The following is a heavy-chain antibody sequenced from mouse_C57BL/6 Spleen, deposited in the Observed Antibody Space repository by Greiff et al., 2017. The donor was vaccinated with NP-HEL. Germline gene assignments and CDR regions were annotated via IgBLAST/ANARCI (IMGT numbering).Heavy chain of an antibody. Sequence: QVQLQQSGAELVRPGASVKMSCKASGYTFTSHNMHWVKQTPRQGLEWIGAIYPGNGDTSYNQKFKGKATLTVDKSSSTAYMQLSSLTSEDSAVYFCARWDYYGSSCFDYWGQGTTLTVSS. J-gene: IGHJ2*01. CDR1: GYTFTSHN. CDR2: IYPGNGDT. D-gene: IGHD1-1*01. V-gene: IGHV1-12*01. CDR3: ARWDYYGSSCFDY.